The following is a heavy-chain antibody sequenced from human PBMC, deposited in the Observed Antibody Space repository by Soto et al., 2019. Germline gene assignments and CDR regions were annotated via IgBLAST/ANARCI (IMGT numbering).Heavy chain of an antibody. Sequence: QVQLVQSGAEVKKPGSSVKVSCKASGGTFSSFAISWVRQAPGQGLEWMGGVIPIFGTPKYAQRFQGRVTITADKSTSTADMELSSLRSEDTAVYYCAKDADFYGSGTYYNYFDYWGQGTLVTVSS. V-gene: IGHV1-69*06. CDR3: AKDADFYGSGTYYNYFDY. CDR1: GGTFSSFA. CDR2: VIPIFGTP. D-gene: IGHD3-10*01. J-gene: IGHJ4*02.